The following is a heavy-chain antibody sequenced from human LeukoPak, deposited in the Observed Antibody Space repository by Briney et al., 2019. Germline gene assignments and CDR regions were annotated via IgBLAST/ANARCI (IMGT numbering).Heavy chain of an antibody. CDR1: GFPFSTHS. V-gene: IGHV3-21*01. Sequence: GGALRLSCAASGFPFSTHSLNWVRQAPGKGLGWVSWISAGGDFVYYGASVKGRFTMSRDKDKNSLHLQMDSLTAKDTAVYYCMRDKYDRSNYAYLDSWGHGTLVTASS. D-gene: IGHD3-22*01. CDR3: MRDKYDRSNYAYLDS. CDR2: ISAGGDFV. J-gene: IGHJ5*01.